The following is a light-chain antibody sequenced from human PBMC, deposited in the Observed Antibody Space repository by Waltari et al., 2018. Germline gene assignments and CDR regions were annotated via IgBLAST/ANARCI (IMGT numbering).Light chain of an antibody. CDR2: ANT. Sequence: QSVLTQPPSVSGAPGQRVTISCTGSSPNIGAGYDVQWYQQLPGTAPKLPIYANTNRPSGVPDRFSGSKSGTSASLAITGLQAEDEADYYCQSHDSSHYVFGTGTKVTVL. CDR3: QSHDSSHYV. V-gene: IGLV1-40*01. J-gene: IGLJ1*01. CDR1: SPNIGAGYD.